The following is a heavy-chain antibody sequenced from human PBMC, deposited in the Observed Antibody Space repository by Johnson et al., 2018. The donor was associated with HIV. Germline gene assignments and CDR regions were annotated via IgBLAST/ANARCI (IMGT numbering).Heavy chain of an antibody. Sequence: VQLVESGGGVVQPGGSLRLSCAASEFTFSYYWMTWVRQAPGKGLEWVANIKQDGSEKYYVDSVKGRFTISRANSKNTLYLQMNSLRAEDTAVYYCAKDRPLYVLHLFGAFDIWGQGTMVTVSS. V-gene: IGHV3-7*01. CDR1: EFTFSYYW. CDR2: IKQDGSEK. CDR3: AKDRPLYVLHLFGAFDI. J-gene: IGHJ3*02. D-gene: IGHD2-15*01.